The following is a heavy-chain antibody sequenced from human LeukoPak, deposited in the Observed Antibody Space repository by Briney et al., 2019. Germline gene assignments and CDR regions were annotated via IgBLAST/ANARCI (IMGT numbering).Heavy chain of an antibody. Sequence: SETLSLTCTVSGGSISSYYWSWIRQPPGKGPEWIGYIYYSGSTNYNPSLKSRVTISVDTSKNQFSLKLSSVTAADTAVYYCARRDYYFDYWGQGTLVTVSS. CDR2: IYYSGST. CDR3: ARRDYYFDY. J-gene: IGHJ4*02. CDR1: GGSISSYY. V-gene: IGHV4-59*01.